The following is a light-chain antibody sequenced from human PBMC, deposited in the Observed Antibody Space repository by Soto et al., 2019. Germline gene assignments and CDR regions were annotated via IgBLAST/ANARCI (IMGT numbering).Light chain of an antibody. Sequence: SYELTQPPSVSVAPGQTAKITCGGNNIRSKSVHWYQQKPGQAPVLVVHDDSDRPSGIPERFSGSNSGNTATLTISRVEAEDEADYFCQVWDRNSDHYLFGTGTKVTVL. J-gene: IGLJ1*01. CDR3: QVWDRNSDHYL. V-gene: IGLV3-21*02. CDR1: NIRSKS. CDR2: DDS.